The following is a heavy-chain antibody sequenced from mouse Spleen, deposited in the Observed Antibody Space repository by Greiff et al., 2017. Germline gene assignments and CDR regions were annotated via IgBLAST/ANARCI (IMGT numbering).Heavy chain of an antibody. D-gene: IGHD4-1*01. CDR2: IKPSKGGT. CDR1: GYTFTSYY. V-gene: IGHV1S81*02. J-gene: IGHJ3*01. Sequence: QVQLQQSGAELVKPGDSVKLSCKASGYTFTSYYKYWVKQRPGQGIEGIGEIKPSKGGTNYNEKFKSKATLTVDKSSSTAYMQLSSLTSEVSSFYYCANWSWFSYLGQGTLVTVSA. CDR3: ANWSWFSY.